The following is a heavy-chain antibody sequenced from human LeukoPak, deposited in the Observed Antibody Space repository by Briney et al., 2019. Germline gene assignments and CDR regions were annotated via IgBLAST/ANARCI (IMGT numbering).Heavy chain of an antibody. CDR1: GFTFSSYE. D-gene: IGHD3-16*02. V-gene: IGHV3-48*03. J-gene: IGHJ4*02. CDR2: VSSTGGTI. CDR3: ARRMITFGGVIVAFDY. Sequence: GGSLRLSCGASGFTFSSYEMNWDRQAPGKGLEWVSYVSSTGGTIYYADSVMGRFTISRDNAKNSLYLQMNSLRAEDTAVYYCARRMITFGGVIVAFDYWGQGTLVTVSS.